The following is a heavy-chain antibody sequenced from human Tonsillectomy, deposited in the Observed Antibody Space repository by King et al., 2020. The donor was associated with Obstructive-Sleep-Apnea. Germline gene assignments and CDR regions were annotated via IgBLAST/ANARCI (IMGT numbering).Heavy chain of an antibody. V-gene: IGHV3-9*01. D-gene: IGHD3-10*01. CDR2: INWNSVTI. CDR1: GFTFDDYA. CDR3: GKGLNRVPFFGPDY. J-gene: IGHJ4*02. Sequence: VQLVESGGGLVQPGRSLRLSCAASGFTFDDYAMHWVRQAPGKGLEWVSGINWNSVTIGYADSVKGRFTISRDYAKKSLYLQMNSLRPEDTALYYCGKGLNRVPFFGPDYWGQGPLVTVPS.